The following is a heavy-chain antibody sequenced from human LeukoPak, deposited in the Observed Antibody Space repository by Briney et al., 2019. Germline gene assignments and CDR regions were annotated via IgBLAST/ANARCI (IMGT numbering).Heavy chain of an antibody. CDR3: AKDLQRGRYFDY. CDR2: ISGSSGST. Sequence: RPGGSLRLSCAASGFTFSSYAMSWVRQAPGRGLEWVSAISGSSGSTYYADSVKGRFTISRDNSKNTLYLQMNSLRAEDTAVYYCAKDLQRGRYFDYWGQGTLVTVSS. V-gene: IGHV3-23*01. J-gene: IGHJ4*02. CDR1: GFTFSSYA.